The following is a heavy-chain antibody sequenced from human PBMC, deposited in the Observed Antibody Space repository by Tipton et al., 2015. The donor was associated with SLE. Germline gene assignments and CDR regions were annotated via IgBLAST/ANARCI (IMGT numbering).Heavy chain of an antibody. CDR3: ARRYNWNHGAFDI. J-gene: IGHJ3*02. CDR1: GGSFSGYY. CDR2: INHSGST. D-gene: IGHD1-20*01. V-gene: IGHV4-34*01. Sequence: TLSLTCAVYGGSFSGYYWSWIRQPPGKGLEWIGEINHSGSTNYNPSLKSRVTISVDTSKNQFSLKLSSVTAADTAVYYCARRYNWNHGAFDIWGQGTMVTVSS.